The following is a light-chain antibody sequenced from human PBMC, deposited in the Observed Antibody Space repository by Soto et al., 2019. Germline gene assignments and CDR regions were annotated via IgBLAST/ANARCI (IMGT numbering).Light chain of an antibody. Sequence: QSVLTQPASVSGSPGQSITISCTGTSSDVGGYNYVSWYQQHPGKAPKLMIYEVSNRPSGVSNRFSGSKSGNTASLTFSGLQAEDEADYYCSSYTSSSTGYVFGTGTKLTVL. CDR2: EVS. CDR3: SSYTSSSTGYV. V-gene: IGLV2-14*01. CDR1: SSDVGGYNY. J-gene: IGLJ1*01.